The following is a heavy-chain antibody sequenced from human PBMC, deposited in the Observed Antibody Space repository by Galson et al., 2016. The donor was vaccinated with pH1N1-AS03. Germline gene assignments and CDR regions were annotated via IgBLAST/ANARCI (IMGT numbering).Heavy chain of an antibody. Sequence: SGYPFSNFGMSWVRQAPGQGLEWMGWISPQNGNTQYAQRLEGRVTMTTDTSTSTAYMELWSLTYDDTAVYYCARAAPFDPWGQGTLVIVSS. CDR3: ARAAPFDP. CDR2: ISPQNGNT. J-gene: IGHJ5*02. CDR1: GYPFSNFG. D-gene: IGHD2-15*01. V-gene: IGHV1-18*04.